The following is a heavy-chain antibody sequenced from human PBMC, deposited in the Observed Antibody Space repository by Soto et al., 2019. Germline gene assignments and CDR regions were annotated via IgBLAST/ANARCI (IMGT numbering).Heavy chain of an antibody. Sequence: VQLVESGGGLVQPGGSLRLSCAASGFAFNSYYMHWVRQPTGKGLEWVSSISPSGDTYYTGSMRGRFTISRDNAKSSFYLQLNILRAGDTGLYYCARAESLVRGQYFLFWGRGTLVSVSS. J-gene: IGHJ2*01. V-gene: IGHV3-13*04. D-gene: IGHD3-10*01. CDR1: GFAFNSYY. CDR3: ARAESLVRGQYFLF. CDR2: ISPSGDT.